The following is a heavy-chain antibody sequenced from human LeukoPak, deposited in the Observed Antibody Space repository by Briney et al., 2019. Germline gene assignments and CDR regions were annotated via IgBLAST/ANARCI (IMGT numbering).Heavy chain of an antibody. Sequence: LRASVKVSCKASGYTFTSYYMHWVRQAPGQGLEGMGIINPSGGSTSYAQKFQGRVTMTRDTSTSTAYMELRSLRSDDTAVYYCARGPGGGTTGLPNYYYYYMDVWGKGTTVTVSS. CDR1: GYTFTSYY. J-gene: IGHJ6*03. CDR3: ARGPGGGTTGLPNYYYYYMDV. V-gene: IGHV1-46*01. D-gene: IGHD1-14*01. CDR2: INPSGGST.